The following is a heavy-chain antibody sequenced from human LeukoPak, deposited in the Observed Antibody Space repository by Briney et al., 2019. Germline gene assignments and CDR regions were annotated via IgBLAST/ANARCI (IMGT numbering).Heavy chain of an antibody. Sequence: GRSLRLSCAASGFTLSSYAMHWVRQAPGKGLEWVAVISYDGSNKYYADSVKGRFTISRDNSKNTLYLQMNSLRAEDTAVYYCARGFDYWGQGTLVTVSS. CDR1: GFTLSSYA. V-gene: IGHV3-30-3*01. CDR3: ARGFDY. CDR2: ISYDGSNK. J-gene: IGHJ4*02.